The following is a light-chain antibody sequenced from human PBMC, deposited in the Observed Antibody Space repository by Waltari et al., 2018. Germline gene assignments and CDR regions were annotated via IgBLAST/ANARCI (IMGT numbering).Light chain of an antibody. Sequence: DVVMTQSPLSLPVTLGQPASISCRSRQSLVYSDGDTYLNWFQQRPGQSPRRLMYKVSNRDSGVPDRFSGSGSGTDFTLKISRVEAEDVGVYYCMQGTHWPRTFGQGTRLEIK. J-gene: IGKJ5*01. CDR1: QSLVYSDGDTY. V-gene: IGKV2-30*01. CDR3: MQGTHWPRT. CDR2: KVS.